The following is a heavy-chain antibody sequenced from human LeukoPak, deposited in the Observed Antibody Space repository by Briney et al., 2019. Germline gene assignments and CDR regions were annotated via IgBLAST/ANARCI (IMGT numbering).Heavy chain of an antibody. J-gene: IGHJ4*02. CDR1: GFTFQNAW. CDR2: ISGGGRST. CDR3: ARERYFDY. V-gene: IGHV3-23*01. Sequence: GGSLRLSCAASGFTFQNAWMTWVRQAPGKGLEWVSTISGGGRSTDYADSVKGQFTISRDNSKNTLYLQMNSLRAEDTAVYYCARERYFDYWGQGTLVTVSS.